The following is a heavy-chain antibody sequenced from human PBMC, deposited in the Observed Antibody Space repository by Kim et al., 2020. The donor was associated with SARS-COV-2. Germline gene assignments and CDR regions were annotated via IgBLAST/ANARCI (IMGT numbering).Heavy chain of an antibody. J-gene: IGHJ4*02. CDR3: ARDGLALGTTYFDY. D-gene: IGHD1-7*01. CDR1: GYTFTGYY. Sequence: ASVKVSCKASGYTFTGYYMHWVRQAPGQGLEWMGWINPNSGGTNYAQKFQGRVTMTRDTSISTAYMELSRLRSDDTAVYYCARDGLALGTTYFDYWGQGTLVTVSS. V-gene: IGHV1-2*02. CDR2: INPNSGGT.